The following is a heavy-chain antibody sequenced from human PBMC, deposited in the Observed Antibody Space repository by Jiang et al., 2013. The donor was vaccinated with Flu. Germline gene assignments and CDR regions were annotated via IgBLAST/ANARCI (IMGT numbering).Heavy chain of an antibody. CDR1: GGTFSSYA. CDR2: IIPIFGTA. D-gene: IGHD5-18*01. V-gene: IGHV1-69*01. CDR3: ARERARPPGHYTAMVMHYYYGMDV. Sequence: SGAEVKKPGSSVKVSCKASGGTFSSYAISWVRQAPGQGLEWMGGIIPIFGTANYAQKFQGRVTITADESTSTAYMELSSLRSEDTAVYYCARERARPPGHYTAMVMHYYYGMDVWGQGTTVTVSS. J-gene: IGHJ6*02.